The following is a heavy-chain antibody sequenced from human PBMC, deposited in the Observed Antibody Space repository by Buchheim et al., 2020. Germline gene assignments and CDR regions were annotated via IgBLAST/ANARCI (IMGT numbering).Heavy chain of an antibody. V-gene: IGHV6-1*01. CDR1: GDSVSSNIVG. D-gene: IGHD3-3*01. J-gene: IGHJ5*02. CDR3: TREGFTVFGVAPKGWFDP. Sequence: QVQLQQSGPGLVKPSQTLSLTCDISGDSVSSNIVGWNWIRQSPSRGLEWLGRTFYRSKWHTDYASSVKSRITIISDTSKNQFSLQLHSVTPEDTAVYYCTREGFTVFGVAPKGWFDPWGQGTL. CDR2: TFYRSKWHT.